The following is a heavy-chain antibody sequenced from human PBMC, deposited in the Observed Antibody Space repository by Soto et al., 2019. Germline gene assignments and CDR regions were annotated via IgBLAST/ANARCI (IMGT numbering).Heavy chain of an antibody. CDR1: GLTFSNYA. V-gene: IGHV3-23*01. CDR2: ISGSGGIK. CDR3: AKEAVESEQVPIPGDS. J-gene: IGHJ4*02. D-gene: IGHD2-15*01. Sequence: PGGSLRLSCTASGLTFSNYAMTWVRQAPGRGLEWVSGISGSGGIKYYADSVKGRFTISRDNSKNTLFLQMDSLRDEDTAVYHCAKEAVESEQVPIPGDSWGQGTLVTVSS.